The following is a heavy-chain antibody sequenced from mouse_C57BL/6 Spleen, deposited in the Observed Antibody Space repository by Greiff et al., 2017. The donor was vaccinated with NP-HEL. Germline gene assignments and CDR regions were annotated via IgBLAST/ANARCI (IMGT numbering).Heavy chain of an antibody. CDR2: INPSNGGT. D-gene: IGHD1-1*01. J-gene: IGHJ4*01. V-gene: IGHV1-53*01. CDR1: GYTFTSYW. Sequence: QVQLQQPGTELVKPGASVKLSCKASGYTFTSYWMHWVKQRPGQGLEWIGNINPSNGGTNYNEKFKSKATLTVDKSSSTAYMQLSSLTSEDSAVYDCARSIITTVVPTGMDYWGQGTSVTVSS. CDR3: ARSIITTVVPTGMDY.